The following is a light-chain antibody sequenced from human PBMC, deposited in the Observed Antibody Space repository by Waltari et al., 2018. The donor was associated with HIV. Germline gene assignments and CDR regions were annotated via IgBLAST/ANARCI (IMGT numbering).Light chain of an antibody. Sequence: QSVLTQPPSASGTPGQRVTISCSGSRSNIGSKYVYWYQQLPGTAPKPLIYRNNQRPSGVPDRFSGSKSGTSASLAISGLRSEDEADYYCTAWDDSLSGVVFGGGTKLTVL. CDR3: TAWDDSLSGVV. CDR1: RSNIGSKY. CDR2: RNN. V-gene: IGLV1-47*01. J-gene: IGLJ2*01.